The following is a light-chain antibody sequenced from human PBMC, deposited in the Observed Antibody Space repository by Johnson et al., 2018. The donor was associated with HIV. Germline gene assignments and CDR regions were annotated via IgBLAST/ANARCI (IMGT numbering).Light chain of an antibody. J-gene: IGLJ1*01. V-gene: IGLV1-51*01. Sequence: QSVLTQPPSVSAAPGQKVTISCSGSTSNIGDNYVSWYRQLPGTAPKLLISANDKRPSGIPDRFSGSKSGTSATLGITGLQTGDEAEYYCGTWDTSLSAGVFGPGTKVSVL. CDR2: AND. CDR1: TSNIGDNY. CDR3: GTWDTSLSAGV.